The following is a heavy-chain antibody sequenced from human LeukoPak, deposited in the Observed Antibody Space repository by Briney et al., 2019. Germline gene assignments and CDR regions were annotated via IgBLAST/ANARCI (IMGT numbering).Heavy chain of an antibody. CDR1: GYTLTSYY. V-gene: IGHV1-2*02. Sequence: GASVKVSCKTSGYTLTSYYIHWVGQAPGQGREWMGWINPNSGGTNFAQKFQGRVTMTGDTSISTAYMEMSRVTTDDTAVYYCVPGFLGTAMVTTLRHYWGQGTLVTVST. CDR3: VPGFLGTAMVTTLRHY. D-gene: IGHD5-18*01. J-gene: IGHJ4*02. CDR2: INPNSGGT.